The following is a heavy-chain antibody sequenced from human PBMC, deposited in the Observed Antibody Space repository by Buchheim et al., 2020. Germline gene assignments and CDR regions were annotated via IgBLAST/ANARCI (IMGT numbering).Heavy chain of an antibody. CDR3: AKGEYDFWSGYYTSYYGMDV. CDR1: GFTFSSYA. D-gene: IGHD3-3*01. CDR2: ISGSGGST. Sequence: EVQLLESGGGLVQPGGSLRLSCAASGFTFSSYAMSWVRQAPGKGLEWVSAISGSGGSTYYADSVKGRFTIFRDNSKNTSYLQMNSLRAEDTAVYYCAKGEYDFWSGYYTSYYGMDVWGQGTT. J-gene: IGHJ6*02. V-gene: IGHV3-23*01.